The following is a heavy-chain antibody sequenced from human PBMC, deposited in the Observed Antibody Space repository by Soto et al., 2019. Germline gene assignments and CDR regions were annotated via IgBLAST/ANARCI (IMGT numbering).Heavy chain of an antibody. J-gene: IGHJ4*02. CDR3: ARAYCGGDCRSYYFDY. V-gene: IGHV3-53*01. CDR1: GFTVSSNY. CDR2: IYSGGST. Sequence: EVQLVESGGGLIQPGGSLRLSCAASGFTVSSNYMSWVRQAPGKGLEWVSVIYSGGSTYYANSVKGRFTISRDNSKNTLYLQMNRLRAEDTAVYYCARAYCGGDCRSYYFDYWGQGTLVTVSS. D-gene: IGHD2-21*02.